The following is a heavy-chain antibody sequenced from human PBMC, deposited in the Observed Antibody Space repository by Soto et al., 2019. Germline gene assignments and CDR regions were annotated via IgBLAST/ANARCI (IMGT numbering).Heavy chain of an antibody. Sequence: QVQLVESGGGVAQPGRSLRLSCAASGFTFSSYAMHWVRQAPGKGLEWVAVISYDGSNKYYADSVKGRFTISRDNSKNTLDLQMNRLRAEDTAVYYCARGRPYYYDSSGYPDVQHLQHRGQGTLGNGSS. D-gene: IGHD3-22*01. V-gene: IGHV3-30-3*01. J-gene: IGHJ1*01. CDR3: ARGRPYYYDSSGYPDVQHLQH. CDR2: ISYDGSNK. CDR1: GFTFSSYA.